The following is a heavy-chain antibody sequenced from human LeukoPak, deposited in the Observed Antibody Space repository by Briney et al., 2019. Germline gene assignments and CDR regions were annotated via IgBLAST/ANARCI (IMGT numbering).Heavy chain of an antibody. CDR1: GGSITSTNY. CDR3: ARGRTFDN. V-gene: IGHV4-4*02. CDR2: VNLQGST. J-gene: IGHJ4*02. Sequence: KTSETLSLTCGVSGGSITSTNYWTWVRQPPGKGLEWIGEVNLQGSTNYNPSLMGRVAISVDMSENHISLQLTSATAADTAVYYCARGRTFDNWGQGTLVTVSS.